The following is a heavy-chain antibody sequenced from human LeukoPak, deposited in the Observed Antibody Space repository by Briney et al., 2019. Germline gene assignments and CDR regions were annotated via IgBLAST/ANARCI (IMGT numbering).Heavy chain of an antibody. D-gene: IGHD3-22*01. CDR2: IYYSGST. CDR3: ARQSGITMIVVVIHDAFDI. Sequence: SETLSLTCTVSGGSISSSSYYWGWIRQPPGKGLEWIGSIYYSGSTYYNPSLKSRVTISVDTSKNQFSLKLSSVTAADTAVYYCARQSGITMIVVVIHDAFDIWGQGTMVTVSS. J-gene: IGHJ3*02. V-gene: IGHV4-39*01. CDR1: GGSISSSSYY.